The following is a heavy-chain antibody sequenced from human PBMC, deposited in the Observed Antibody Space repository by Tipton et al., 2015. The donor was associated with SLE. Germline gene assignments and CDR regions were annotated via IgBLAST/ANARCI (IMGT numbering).Heavy chain of an antibody. V-gene: IGHV3-9*01. D-gene: IGHD6-13*01. J-gene: IGHJ4*02. CDR1: GFTFDDYA. CDR3: AKAYSSTWSGFDY. CDR2: IDWNSGSI. Sequence: SLRLSCAASGFTFDDYAMHWVRQVPGKGLEWVSGIDWNSGSIAYADSVKGRFTISRDNGKNSLYLQMNSLRTEGTALYYCAKAYSSTWSGFDYWGQGTLVTVSS.